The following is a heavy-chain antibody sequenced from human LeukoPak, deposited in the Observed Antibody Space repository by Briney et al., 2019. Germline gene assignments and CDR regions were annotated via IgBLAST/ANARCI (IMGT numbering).Heavy chain of an antibody. D-gene: IGHD3-22*01. J-gene: IGHJ3*01. CDR2: IYDGGNT. CDR1: GASISSGDYY. CDR3: VKQWLRSAFDL. Sequence: SETLSLTCSVSGASISSGDYYWSWIRQPPGKGLEWIGYIYDGGNTYYNPSLKSRVTISVDTSKNQFSLRLRPVTAADTAVYYCVKQWLRSAFDLWGQGTMVTVSS. V-gene: IGHV4-30-4*01.